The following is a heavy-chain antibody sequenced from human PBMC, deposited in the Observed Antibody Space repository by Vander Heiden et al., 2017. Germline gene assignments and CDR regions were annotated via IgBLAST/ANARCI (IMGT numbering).Heavy chain of an antibody. CDR1: GFTFRDYY. J-gene: IGHJ3*02. CDR2: ISSSSSYT. D-gene: IGHD3-22*01. V-gene: IGHV3-11*06. Sequence: QVQLVESGGGLVKPGGSLRLSCPASGFTFRDYYMSWIRQAPGKGLDWVSYISSSSSYTNYADSVKGRFTISRDNAKNSLYLQMISLRAENTAVYYCARELDYYDSSGYLTFDAFDIWGQGTMVTVSS. CDR3: ARELDYYDSSGYLTFDAFDI.